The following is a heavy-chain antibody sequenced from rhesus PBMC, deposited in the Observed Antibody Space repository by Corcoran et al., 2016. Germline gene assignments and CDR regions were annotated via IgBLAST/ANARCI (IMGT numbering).Heavy chain of an antibody. CDR3: SKKSPGAGFGLDS. V-gene: IGHV3-116*02. CDR2: IRHKVNGGTP. J-gene: IGHJ6*01. Sequence: EVRLVESGGGLVQPRGSLRLSCAASGFTFSDYYISWFRQAPGKGSEWVGFIRHKVNGGTPKYAASVKGRFTISRDDSKSVAGLELNSLQTEDTAVYYCSKKSPGAGFGLDSWGQGVVVTVSS. CDR1: GFTFSDYY.